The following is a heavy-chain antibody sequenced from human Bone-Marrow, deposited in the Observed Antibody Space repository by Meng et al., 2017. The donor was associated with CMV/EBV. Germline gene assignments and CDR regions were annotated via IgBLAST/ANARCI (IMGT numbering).Heavy chain of an antibody. CDR2: ISYSGDT. Sequence: LSLTCAVSGDSISRNLWWSWVRQPPGKGLEWIGEISYSGDTKYNPSLQSRATISSDTTNNRFSLRLNSVTAADTGVYFCARSPGFWSLDYWGRGTLVT. CDR1: GDSISRNLW. J-gene: IGHJ4*02. D-gene: IGHD2-8*02. V-gene: IGHV4-4*01. CDR3: ARSPGFWSLDY.